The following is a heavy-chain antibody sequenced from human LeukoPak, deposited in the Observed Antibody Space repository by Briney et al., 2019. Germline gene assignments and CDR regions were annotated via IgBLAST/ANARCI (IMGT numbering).Heavy chain of an antibody. Sequence: GGSLRLSCAASGFTVSSNYMSWVRQAPGKGLEWVSVIYSGGSTYYADSVKGRFTISRDNSKNTLYLQMNSLRAEDTAVYYCAKGGSGWYPPYWYFDLWGRGTLVTVSS. J-gene: IGHJ2*01. CDR1: GFTVSSNY. V-gene: IGHV3-66*01. D-gene: IGHD6-19*01. CDR2: IYSGGST. CDR3: AKGGSGWYPPYWYFDL.